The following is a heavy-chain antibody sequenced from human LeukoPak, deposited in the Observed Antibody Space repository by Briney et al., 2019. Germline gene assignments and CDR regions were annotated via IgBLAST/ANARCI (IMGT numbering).Heavy chain of an antibody. CDR1: GGSFSGYY. V-gene: IGHV4-34*01. D-gene: IGHD4-17*01. Sequence: KSSETLSLTCAVYGGSFSGYYWSWIRQPPGKGLEWIGEINHSGSTNYNPSLKSRVTISVDTSKDQFSLKLSSATAADTAVYYCASEDGDYGTTVRNYWGQGTLVTVSS. CDR2: INHSGST. CDR3: ASEDGDYGTTVRNY. J-gene: IGHJ4*02.